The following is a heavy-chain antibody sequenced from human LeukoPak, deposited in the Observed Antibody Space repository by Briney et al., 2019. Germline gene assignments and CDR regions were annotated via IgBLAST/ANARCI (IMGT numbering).Heavy chain of an antibody. Sequence: SVKVSCKASGGTFSSYAISWVRQAPGQGLEWMGRIIPILGIANYAQKFQGRVTITADKSTSTAYMELSSLRSEDTAVYYCARDPTVVVPAAMPFDYWGQGTLVTVSS. CDR3: ARDPTVVVPAAMPFDY. V-gene: IGHV1-69*04. J-gene: IGHJ4*02. CDR2: IIPILGIA. CDR1: GGTFSSYA. D-gene: IGHD2-2*01.